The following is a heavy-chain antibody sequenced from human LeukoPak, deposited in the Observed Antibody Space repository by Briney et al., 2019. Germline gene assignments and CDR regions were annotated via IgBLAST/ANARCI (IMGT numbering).Heavy chain of an antibody. J-gene: IGHJ6*02. CDR1: DGSINSYY. Sequence: SETLSLTCSVSDGSINSYYGNWVRRPPGKGMEWVGYIYYNGNNNYSPSLRSRVSMSGDTSKNLFSLKVSSVTAADTAVYYCARGRSNYYGMDVWGQGTTVTVSS. D-gene: IGHD1-26*01. CDR3: ARGRSNYYGMDV. V-gene: IGHV4-59*01. CDR2: IYYNGNN.